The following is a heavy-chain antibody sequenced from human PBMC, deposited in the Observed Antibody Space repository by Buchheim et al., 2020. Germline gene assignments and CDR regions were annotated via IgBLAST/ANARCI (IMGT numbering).Heavy chain of an antibody. CDR2: TYYSGST. D-gene: IGHD3-3*01. J-gene: IGHJ4*02. Sequence: QVQLQESGPGLVKPSQTLSLTCTVSGGSISSDGYYWSWIRQRPGKGLEWIGFTYYSGSTSYNPSLKSRVTISVDTSKNQFSLKLSSVTAADTAVYYCARETGEKYYDFLSGYYTRYFDYWGQGTL. CDR1: GGSISSDGYY. V-gene: IGHV4-31*03. CDR3: ARETGEKYYDFLSGYYTRYFDY.